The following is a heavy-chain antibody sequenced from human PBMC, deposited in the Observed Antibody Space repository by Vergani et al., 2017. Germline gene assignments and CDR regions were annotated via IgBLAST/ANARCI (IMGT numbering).Heavy chain of an antibody. V-gene: IGHV1-24*01. J-gene: IGHJ4*02. Sequence: QVQLVQSGAEVKKPGASVKVSCKVSGYTLTELSMHWVRQAPGKGLEWMGGFDPEDGETIYAQKLQGRVTMTTDTSTSTAYMELRSLRSDDTAVYYCVYWNYGSEFDYWGQGTLVTVSS. D-gene: IGHD1-7*01. CDR1: GYTLTELS. CDR2: FDPEDGET. CDR3: VYWNYGSEFDY.